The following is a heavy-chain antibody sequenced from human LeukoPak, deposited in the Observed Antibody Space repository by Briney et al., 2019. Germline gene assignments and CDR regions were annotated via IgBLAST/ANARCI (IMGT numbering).Heavy chain of an antibody. CDR1: GFTFSSYA. D-gene: IGHD1-26*01. CDR2: IYNGGNT. V-gene: IGHV3-66*01. CDR3: ARGQAYSGSFSFHFDF. Sequence: GGSLRLSCSASGFTFSSYAMHWVRQAPGKGLEWVSVIYNGGNTNYAGSVKGRFTISRDRSENTLYLQMNSLRVEDTAVYYCARGQAYSGSFSFHFDFWGQGTLVTVSS. J-gene: IGHJ4*02.